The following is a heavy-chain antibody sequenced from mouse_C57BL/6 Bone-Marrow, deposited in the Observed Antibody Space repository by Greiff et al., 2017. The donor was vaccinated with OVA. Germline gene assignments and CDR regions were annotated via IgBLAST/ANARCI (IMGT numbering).Heavy chain of an antibody. J-gene: IGHJ4*01. CDR1: GYTFTSYW. CDR2: IYPGSGST. D-gene: IGHD2-2*01. Sequence: VQLQQSGAELVKPGASVKMSCKASGYTFTSYWITWVKQRPGQGLEWIGDIYPGSGSTNYNEKFKSKATLTVDTSSSTAYMQLSSLTSEDSAVYYCAREGMVTTDYAMDYWGQGTSVTVSS. V-gene: IGHV1-55*01. CDR3: AREGMVTTDYAMDY.